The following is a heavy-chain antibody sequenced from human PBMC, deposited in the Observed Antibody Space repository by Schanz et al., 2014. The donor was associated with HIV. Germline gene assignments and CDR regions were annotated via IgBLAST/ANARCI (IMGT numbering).Heavy chain of an antibody. CDR1: GFTFNNYA. CDR2: ISESGGRT. V-gene: IGHV3-23*04. CDR3: AKPEYDSRGNSQSHFDY. Sequence: VQLVESGGGVVQPGRSLRLSCTASGFTFNNYAMTWVRQAPGKGLEWVPSISESGGRTYYADSVNGRFTISRDNSKNTLYLQMTTLRIDDTAVYYCAKPEYDSRGNSQSHFDYWGQGTLVTVSP. J-gene: IGHJ4*02. D-gene: IGHD3-22*01.